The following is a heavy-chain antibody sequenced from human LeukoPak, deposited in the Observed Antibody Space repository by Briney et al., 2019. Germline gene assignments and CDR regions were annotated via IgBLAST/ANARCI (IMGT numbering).Heavy chain of an antibody. CDR1: GYSFTSYW. CDR3: SSGYSYGSYYFDY. V-gene: IGHV5-51*01. D-gene: IGHD5-18*01. CDR2: IYPGDSDT. J-gene: IGHJ4*02. Sequence: GESLKISCKGSGYSFTSYWISWVRQMPGKGLEWMGIIYPGDSDTRYSPSFQGQVTISADKSISTAYLQWSSLKASDTAMYYCSSGYSYGSYYFDYRGQGTLVTVSS.